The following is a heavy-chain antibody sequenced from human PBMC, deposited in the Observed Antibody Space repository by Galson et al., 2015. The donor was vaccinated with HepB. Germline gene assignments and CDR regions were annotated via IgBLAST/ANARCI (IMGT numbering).Heavy chain of an antibody. J-gene: IGHJ4*02. CDR3: ARDNLPGKAVVDSGYYFDH. D-gene: IGHD6-19*01. CDR1: GFTFSTYA. Sequence: SLRLSCAASGFTFSTYAMHWVRLAPGKGLEWVAIISSDASKEHCADSVKGRFTISRDNSKNTLYLQMNSLSAEDTAVYYCARDNLPGKAVVDSGYYFDHWGQGTLVTVSS. CDR2: ISSDASKE. V-gene: IGHV3-30*04.